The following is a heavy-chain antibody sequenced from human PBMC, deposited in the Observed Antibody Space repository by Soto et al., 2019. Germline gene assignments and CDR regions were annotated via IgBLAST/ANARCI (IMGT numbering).Heavy chain of an antibody. CDR1: GGSFSGYQ. CDR2: INDSGDI. Sequence: QVQLQQWGAGLLKPSETLSLTCAVYGGSFSGYQWSWIRQTPGKGLEWIGGINDSGDINYNPSLKIRVNILVDSPKKQISLMLSSVTAADTAVYYCARGLILWFGELSRPGGYYYYMDVWGKGTMVTVSS. D-gene: IGHD3-10*01. J-gene: IGHJ6*03. V-gene: IGHV4-34*01. CDR3: ARGLILWFGELSRPGGYYYYMDV.